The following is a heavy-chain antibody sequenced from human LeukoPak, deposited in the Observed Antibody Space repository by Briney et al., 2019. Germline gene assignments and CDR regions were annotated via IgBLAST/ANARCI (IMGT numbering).Heavy chain of an antibody. J-gene: IGHJ4*02. V-gene: IGHV3-48*01. CDR2: IRGASRTI. D-gene: IGHD1-26*01. Sequence: GGSLRLSCAASGFTFRTYSMNWVRQAPGKGVEGISYIRGASRTIYYAPSVNRRFTISRDNAKNSLYLQMNSLRVEDTAVYYCARVTVGATADYLDFWGQGTLVTVSS. CDR3: ARVTVGATADYLDF. CDR1: GFTFRTYS.